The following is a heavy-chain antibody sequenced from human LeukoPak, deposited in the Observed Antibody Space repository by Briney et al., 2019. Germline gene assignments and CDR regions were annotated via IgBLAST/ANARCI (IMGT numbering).Heavy chain of an antibody. V-gene: IGHV4-59*01. Sequence: SETLSLTCTSSGGSISSYYWSWIRQPPGKGLEWIGYIYYSGSTNYNPSLKSRVTISVDTSKNQFSLKLSSVTAADTAVYYCARGLVVVPAAMSVWGQGTLVTVSS. CDR3: ARGLVVVPAAMSV. CDR2: IYYSGST. D-gene: IGHD2-2*01. J-gene: IGHJ4*02. CDR1: GGSISSYY.